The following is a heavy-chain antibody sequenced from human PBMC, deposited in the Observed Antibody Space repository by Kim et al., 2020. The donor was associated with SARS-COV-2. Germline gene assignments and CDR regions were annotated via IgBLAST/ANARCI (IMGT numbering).Heavy chain of an antibody. CDR1: GFTFGDYA. D-gene: IGHD3-10*01. V-gene: IGHV3-49*03. CDR3: TRGGPQYYYGSGTNDGMDV. Sequence: GGSLRLSCTASGFTFGDYAMSWFRQAPGKGLEWVGFIRSKAYGGTTEYAASVKGRFTISRDDSKSIAYLQMNSLKTEDTAVYYCTRGGPQYYYGSGTNDGMDVWGQGTTVTVSS. CDR2: IRSKAYGGTT. J-gene: IGHJ6*02.